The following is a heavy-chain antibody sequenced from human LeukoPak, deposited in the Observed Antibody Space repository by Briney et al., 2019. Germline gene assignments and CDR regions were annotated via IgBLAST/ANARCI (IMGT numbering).Heavy chain of an antibody. V-gene: IGHV4-59*11. CDR3: ARVWGYYYMDV. Sequence: SETLSLTCTVSGGSISSHYWSWIRQPPGKGLEWIGYIYYSGSTNYNPSLKSRVTISVDTSKNQFSLKLSSVTAADTAVYYCARVWGYYYMDVWGKGTTVTVSS. J-gene: IGHJ6*03. CDR2: IYYSGST. D-gene: IGHD3-16*01. CDR1: GGSISSHY.